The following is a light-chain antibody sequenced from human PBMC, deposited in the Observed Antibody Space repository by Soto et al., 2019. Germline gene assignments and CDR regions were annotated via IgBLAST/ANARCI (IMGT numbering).Light chain of an antibody. CDR3: MQALQTPLT. V-gene: IGKV2-28*01. J-gene: IGKJ4*01. Sequence: DIVMTQSPLSLAVTPGEPASISCRSSQSLLHSNGYNYFDWYLQKPGQSPQLLIYLGSNRAPGVPDRCNGSGSGTDFTLKISRVEAEDVGVYYCMQALQTPLTFGGGTKVEIK. CDR1: QSLLHSNGYNY. CDR2: LGS.